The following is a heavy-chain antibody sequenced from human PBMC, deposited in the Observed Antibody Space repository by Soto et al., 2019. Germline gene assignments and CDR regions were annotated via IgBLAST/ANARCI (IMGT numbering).Heavy chain of an antibody. J-gene: IGHJ6*02. CDR3: ARTTPYYYYGMDV. Sequence: PSETLSLTCTVSGGSISSYYWSWIRQPPGKGLEWIGYIYYSGSTNYNPSLKSRVTISVDTSKNQFSLKLSSVTAADTAVYYCARTTPYYYYGMDVWGQGTTVTVSS. V-gene: IGHV4-59*01. D-gene: IGHD1-26*01. CDR2: IYYSGST. CDR1: GGSISSYY.